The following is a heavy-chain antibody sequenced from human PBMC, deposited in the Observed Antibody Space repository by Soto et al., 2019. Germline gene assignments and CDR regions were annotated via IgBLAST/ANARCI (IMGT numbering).Heavy chain of an antibody. CDR1: GFTFSSYA. Sequence: PGGSLRLSCAASGFTFSSYAMSWVRQAPGKGLEWVSAISGSGGSTYYADSMKGRFTISRDNSKNTLYLQMNSLRAEDTAVYYCAKEGRIFSWNPLDYWGQGTLVTVSS. V-gene: IGHV3-23*01. CDR3: AKEGRIFSWNPLDY. CDR2: ISGSGGST. J-gene: IGHJ4*02. D-gene: IGHD1-1*01.